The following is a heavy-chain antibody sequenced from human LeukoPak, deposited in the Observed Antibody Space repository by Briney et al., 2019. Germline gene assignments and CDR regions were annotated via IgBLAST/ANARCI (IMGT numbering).Heavy chain of an antibody. CDR3: ARHGIDVLLKDYYFDY. V-gene: IGHV4-39*01. Sequence: SETLSLTCSVSGGSISSSTYHWGWVRQPPGKGLEGMGSTFFSGSTYYNPSLKSRVTISIDTSKNQFSLRLSSVTAADTAVYYCARHGIDVLLKDYYFDYWGQGTRVTVSS. CDR2: TFFSGST. J-gene: IGHJ4*02. D-gene: IGHD3-16*01. CDR1: GGSISSSTYH.